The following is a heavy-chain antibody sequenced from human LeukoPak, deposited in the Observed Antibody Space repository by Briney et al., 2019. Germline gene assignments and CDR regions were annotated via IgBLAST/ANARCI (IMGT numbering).Heavy chain of an antibody. D-gene: IGHD5-18*01. CDR1: GGTFSSYA. CDR3: AREGGYSYGYYFDY. Sequence: GASVKVSCKASGGTFSSYAISWVRQAPGQGLEWMGGIIPIFGTANYAQKFQGRVTITADKSTSTAYMELSSLRSEDTAVYYCAREGGYSYGYYFDYWGQGILVTVSS. V-gene: IGHV1-69*06. J-gene: IGHJ4*02. CDR2: IIPIFGTA.